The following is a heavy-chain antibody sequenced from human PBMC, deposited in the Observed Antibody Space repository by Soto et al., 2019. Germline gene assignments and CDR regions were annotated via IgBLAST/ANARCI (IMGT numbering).Heavy chain of an antibody. CDR1: GGSISSSSYS. CDR3: GRQPGHCGSTTCCGYYSVDV. J-gene: IGHJ6*02. Sequence: QLQLQESGPRLVKPSETLSLTCSVSGGSISSSSYSWGWIRQPPGKGLEWIGTIYYSGSTHYNPSPAGRVAISADTPTNQLSRRLSSVTAADTAVYYCGRQPGHCGSTTCCGYYSVDVWGQGTTVTVS. CDR2: IYYSGST. D-gene: IGHD2-2*01. V-gene: IGHV4-39*01.